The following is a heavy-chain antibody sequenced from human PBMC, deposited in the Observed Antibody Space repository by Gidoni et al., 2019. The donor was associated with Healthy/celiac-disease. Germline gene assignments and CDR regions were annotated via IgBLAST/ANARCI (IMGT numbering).Heavy chain of an antibody. Sequence: QVQLVQSGAEVKKPGSSVKVSCKASGGTFSSYAISWVRQAPGPGLEWMGGIIPIFGTANYAQKFQGRVTITADESTSTAYMELSSLRSEDTAVYYCARGGSPVGAPRPRSNWFDPWGQGTPNWFDPWGQGTLVTVSS. CDR1: GGTFSSYA. D-gene: IGHD1-26*01. J-gene: IGHJ5*02. CDR2: IIPIFGTA. CDR3: ARGGSPVGAPRPRSNWFDPWGQGTPNWFDP. V-gene: IGHV1-69*01.